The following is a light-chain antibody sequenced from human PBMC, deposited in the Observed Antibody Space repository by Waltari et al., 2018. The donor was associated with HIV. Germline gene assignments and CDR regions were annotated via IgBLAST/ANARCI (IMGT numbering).Light chain of an antibody. V-gene: IGLV2-14*03. CDR1: SSDVGGYNY. Sequence: QSALTQPASVSGSPGQSITISCTGTSSDVGGYNYVSWYQRQPGKAPKLMIYDVNNRPSGVSNRFSGSKSGNTASLTISGLQAEDEADYYCSSYTSSSTRVFDGGTKVTVL. CDR3: SSYTSSSTRV. CDR2: DVN. J-gene: IGLJ3*02.